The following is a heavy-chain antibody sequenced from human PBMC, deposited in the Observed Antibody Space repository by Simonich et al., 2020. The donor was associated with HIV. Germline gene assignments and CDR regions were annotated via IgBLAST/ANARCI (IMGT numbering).Heavy chain of an antibody. CDR3: AVTYYDFWSGYFPLDY. V-gene: IGHV4-39*01. CDR1: GGSISSSSYY. J-gene: IGHJ4*02. CDR2: IYYMGRT. Sequence: QLQLQESGPGLVKPSETLSLTCTVSGGSISSSSYYWGWIRQPPGKGLEWIGSIYYMGRTYYNPSLKSRVTISVDTSKNQFSLKLSSVTAADTAVYYCAVTYYDFWSGYFPLDYWGQGTLVTVSS. D-gene: IGHD3-3*01.